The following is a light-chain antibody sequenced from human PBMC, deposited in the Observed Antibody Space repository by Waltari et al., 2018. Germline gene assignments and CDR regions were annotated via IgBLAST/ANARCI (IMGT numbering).Light chain of an antibody. CDR1: QGISSA. V-gene: IGKV1D-13*01. CDR2: DAS. CDR3: QQFNNYPYT. Sequence: AIPLTQSPSSLSASVGDRVTITCRASQGISSALALYQQTPGKAPKLLIYDASSFESGVPSRFSGSGSGTDFTLTISSLQPEDFATYYCQQFNNYPYTFGQGTKLEI. J-gene: IGKJ2*01.